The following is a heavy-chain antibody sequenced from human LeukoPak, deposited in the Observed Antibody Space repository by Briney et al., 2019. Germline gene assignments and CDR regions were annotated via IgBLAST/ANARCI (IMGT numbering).Heavy chain of an antibody. CDR3: ARDREGGIAAAGHFDY. J-gene: IGHJ4*02. V-gene: IGHV1-18*01. CDR1: GYTFTSYG. D-gene: IGHD6-13*01. Sequence: ASVKVSCKASGYTFTSYGISWVRQAPEQGLEWMGWTSAYNGNTNYAQKLQGRVTMTTDTSTSTAYMELRSLRSDDTAVYYCARDREGGIAAAGHFDYWGQGTLVTVSS. CDR2: TSAYNGNT.